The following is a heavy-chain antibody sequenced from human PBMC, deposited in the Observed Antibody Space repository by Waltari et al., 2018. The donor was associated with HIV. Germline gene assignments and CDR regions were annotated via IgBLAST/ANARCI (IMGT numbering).Heavy chain of an antibody. CDR1: GCAISSYQ. Sequence: QVQLQEAGQGLEKPSETLDTTGSVYGCAISSYQRSWSRQPTGKGLEWIWYIFYSGSTTYNPSLKSRVTISVEPSKNPCSLKLSSVTAADTAGYYCARGSDYDFWRSVNFDYWGQGTLVTVSS. J-gene: IGHJ4*02. V-gene: IGHV4-59*01. D-gene: IGHD3-3*01. CDR3: ARGSDYDFWRSVNFDY. CDR2: IFYSGST.